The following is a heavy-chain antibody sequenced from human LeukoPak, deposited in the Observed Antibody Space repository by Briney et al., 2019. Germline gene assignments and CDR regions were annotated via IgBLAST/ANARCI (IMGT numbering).Heavy chain of an antibody. V-gene: IGHV4-34*01. CDR2: INHSGST. J-gene: IGHJ3*02. CDR1: GGSISSYY. Sequence: PSETLSLTCTVSGGSISSYYWSWIRQPPGKGLEWIGEINHSGSTNYNPSLKSRVTISVDTSKNQFSLKLSSVTAADTAVYYCARGRIWSRFMGGAFDIWGQGTMVTVSS. CDR3: ARGRIWSRFMGGAFDI. D-gene: IGHD1-26*01.